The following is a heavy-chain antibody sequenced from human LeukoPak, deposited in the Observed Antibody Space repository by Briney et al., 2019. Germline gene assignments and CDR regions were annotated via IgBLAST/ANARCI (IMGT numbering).Heavy chain of an antibody. CDR2: INHSGST. CDR1: GGSFSGYY. J-gene: IGHJ3*02. D-gene: IGHD6-13*01. CDR3: ARGAIAAAGRYAFDI. V-gene: IGHV4-34*01. Sequence: PSETLSLTCAVYGGSFSGYYWSWIRQPPGKGLEWIGEINHSGSTNYNPSLKSRVTISVDTSKNQFSLKLSSVTAADTAVYYCARGAIAAAGRYAFDIWGQGTKVTVSS.